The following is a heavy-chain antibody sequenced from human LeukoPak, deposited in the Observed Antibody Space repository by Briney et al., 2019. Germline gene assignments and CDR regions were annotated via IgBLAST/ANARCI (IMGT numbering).Heavy chain of an antibody. Sequence: ASVKVSCKASGYTFTGHYIHWVRQAPGQGLEWMGWINPKNAATNYGQRFQGRVTMTRDTSTSTVYMELSSLRSGDTAVYYCARVALRGRDLSYNWFDPWGQGTLVTVSS. CDR3: ARVALRGRDLSYNWFDP. J-gene: IGHJ5*02. CDR1: GYTFTGHY. CDR2: INPKNAAT. V-gene: IGHV1-2*02.